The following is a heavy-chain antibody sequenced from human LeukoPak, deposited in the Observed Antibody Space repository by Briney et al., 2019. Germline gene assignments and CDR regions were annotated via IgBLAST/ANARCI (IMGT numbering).Heavy chain of an antibody. CDR1: GFTSSNAW. CDR2: IKSKTDGGTT. CDR3: TIVDTAMVTLIDY. D-gene: IGHD5-18*01. Sequence: PGGSLRLSCAASGFTSSNAWMSWVRQAPGKGLEWVGRIKSKTDGGTTDYAAPVKGRFTISRDDSKNTLYLQMNSLKTEDTAVYYCTIVDTAMVTLIDYWGQGTLVTVSS. V-gene: IGHV3-15*01. J-gene: IGHJ4*02.